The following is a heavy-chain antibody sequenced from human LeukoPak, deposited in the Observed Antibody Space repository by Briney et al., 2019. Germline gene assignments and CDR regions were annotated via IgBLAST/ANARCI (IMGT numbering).Heavy chain of an antibody. V-gene: IGHV3-74*01. CDR1: GFTFSSYW. D-gene: IGHD1-14*01. Sequence: GGSLRLSCAASGFTFSSYWMHWVRQAPGKGLVWVSRINTDGSTTNYADSVKGRFTISRDNAKNTLYLQVNSLRAEDTAVYYCARKADLDYWGQGSLVTVPS. J-gene: IGHJ4*02. CDR2: INTDGSTT. CDR3: ARKADLDY.